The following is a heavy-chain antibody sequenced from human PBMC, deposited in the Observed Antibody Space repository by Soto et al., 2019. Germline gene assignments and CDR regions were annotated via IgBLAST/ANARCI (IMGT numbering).Heavy chain of an antibody. J-gene: IGHJ4*02. CDR2: INAGSGNT. V-gene: IGHV1-3*01. CDR3: ANDIIVIPGAKGLHY. CDR1: GYTSTNYG. Sequence: GASVKVSCKASGYTSTNYGMHWVRQAPGQRLEWMGWINAGSGNTKYSQKFQGRITITRDTSASTVYMELSSLRSEDTAVYYCANDIIVIPGAKGLHYRGQGALVTVSS. D-gene: IGHD2-2*01.